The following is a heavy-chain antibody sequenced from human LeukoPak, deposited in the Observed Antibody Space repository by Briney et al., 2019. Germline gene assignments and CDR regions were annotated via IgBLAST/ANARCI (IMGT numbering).Heavy chain of an antibody. D-gene: IGHD5-18*01. CDR2: ISSSSSYI. V-gene: IGHV3-21*01. Sequence: GGSLRLSCAASGFTFSSYSMNWVRQAPGKGLEWVSSISSSSSYIYYADSVKGRFTISRDNAKNSLYLQMNSLRAEDTAVYYCAREASGVQLWYDYWGQGTLVTVSS. J-gene: IGHJ4*02. CDR3: AREASGVQLWYDY. CDR1: GFTFSSYS.